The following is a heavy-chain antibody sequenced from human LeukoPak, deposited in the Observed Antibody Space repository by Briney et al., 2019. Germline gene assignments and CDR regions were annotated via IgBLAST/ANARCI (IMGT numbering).Heavy chain of an antibody. Sequence: GGSLRLSCATTGFTFNNAWMSWVRQAPGKGLEWVANIKQDGSEKYYVDSVKGRFTISRDNAKNSLYLQMNSLRAEDTAVYYCARGDAPFDYWGQGTLVTVSS. CDR2: IKQDGSEK. CDR1: GFTFNNAW. J-gene: IGHJ4*02. V-gene: IGHV3-7*01. CDR3: ARGDAPFDY.